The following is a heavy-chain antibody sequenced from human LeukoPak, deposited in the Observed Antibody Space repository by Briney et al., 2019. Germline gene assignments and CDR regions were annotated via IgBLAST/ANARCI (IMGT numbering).Heavy chain of an antibody. CDR1: GFTFDDYA. CDR2: ISWNSGSI. J-gene: IGHJ3*02. CDR3: AKDIGEINRSSTSCYGSAFDI. Sequence: GGSLRLSCAASGFTFDDYAMHWVRQAPGKGLEWVSGISWNSGSIGYADSVKGRFTISRDNAKNSLYLQMNSLRTEDTALYYCAKDIGEINRSSTSCYGSAFDIWGQGTMVTVSS. V-gene: IGHV3-9*01. D-gene: IGHD2-2*01.